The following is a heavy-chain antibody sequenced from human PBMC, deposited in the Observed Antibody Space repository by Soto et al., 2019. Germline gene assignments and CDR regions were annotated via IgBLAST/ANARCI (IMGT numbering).Heavy chain of an antibody. J-gene: IGHJ4*02. D-gene: IGHD2-2*01. CDR1: GGSISSGGYY. CDR3: ARYCSSTSCEGGFDY. V-gene: IGHV4-31*03. CDR2: IYYSGST. Sequence: PSETLSLTCTVSGGSISSGGYYWSWIRQHPGKGLEWIGYIYYSGSTYYNPSLKSRVTISVDTSKNQFSLKLSSVTAADTAVYYCARYCSSTSCEGGFDYWGQGTLVTVSS.